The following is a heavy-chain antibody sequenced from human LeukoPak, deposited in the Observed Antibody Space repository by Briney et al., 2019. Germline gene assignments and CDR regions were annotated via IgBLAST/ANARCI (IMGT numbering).Heavy chain of an antibody. CDR2: IYTSGST. D-gene: IGHD2-15*01. J-gene: IGHJ2*01. V-gene: IGHV4-4*07. CDR1: GGFISSSY. CDR3: ARVAGDCSGGSCYSNWYFDL. Sequence: SETLSLTCTVSGGFISSSYWSWIRQPAGKGLEWIGRIYTSGSTNYNPSLKSRVTMSVDTSKNQFSLKLSSVTAADTAVYYCARVAGDCSGGSCYSNWYFDLWGRGTLVTVSS.